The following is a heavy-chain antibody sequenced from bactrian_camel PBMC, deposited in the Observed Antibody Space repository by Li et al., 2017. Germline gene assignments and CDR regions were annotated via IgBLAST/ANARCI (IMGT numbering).Heavy chain of an antibody. J-gene: IGHJ4*01. CDR3: ATDVGTGYLAYNY. Sequence: QVQLVESGGGLVQPGGSLRLSCTGSGFTDSACHMAWVRQAPGKGLERVASIYSDGSQTFVVEDVKDRFTVSRDKGKNTVYLQMTSLKSEDTALYYCATDVGTGYLAYNYWGQGTQVTVS. CDR1: GFTDSACH. D-gene: IGHD5*01. CDR2: IYSDGSQT. V-gene: IGHV3-2*01.